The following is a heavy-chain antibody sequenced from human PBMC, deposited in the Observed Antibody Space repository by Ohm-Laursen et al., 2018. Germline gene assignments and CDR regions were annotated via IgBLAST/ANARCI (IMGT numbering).Heavy chain of an antibody. D-gene: IGHD2-8*01. Sequence: SLRLSCSASGFTVSSNCMSWVRQAPGKGLEWVSVIYSGGSTYYADSVKGRFTISRDNSKNTLYLQMNSLRAEDTAVYYCARVAYLNYYYYYGMDVWGQGTTVTVSS. CDR1: GFTVSSNC. CDR3: ARVAYLNYYYYYGMDV. V-gene: IGHV3-53*01. J-gene: IGHJ6*02. CDR2: IYSGGST.